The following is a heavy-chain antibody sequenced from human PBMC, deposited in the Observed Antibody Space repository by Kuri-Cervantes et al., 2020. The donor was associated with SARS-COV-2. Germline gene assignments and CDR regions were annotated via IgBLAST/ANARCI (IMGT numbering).Heavy chain of an antibody. CDR1: GGTFSSYA. CDR3: AKAVVSYYYYGMDV. Sequence: SVKVSCKASGGTFSSYAISWVRQAPGQGLEWMGGIIPIFGTANYAQKFQGRVTITADKSTSTAYMELSSLRSEDTAVYYCAKAVVSYYYYGMDVWGQGTTVTVSS. D-gene: IGHD3-22*01. V-gene: IGHV1-69*06. CDR2: IIPIFGTA. J-gene: IGHJ6*02.